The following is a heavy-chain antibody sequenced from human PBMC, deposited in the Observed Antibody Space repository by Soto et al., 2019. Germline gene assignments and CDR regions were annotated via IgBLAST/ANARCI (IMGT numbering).Heavy chain of an antibody. CDR3: ARAPDYYGSVYYFDY. Sequence: QVQLVQSGAEVKKPGSSVKVSCKASGGTFSSYTISWVRQAPGQGPEWMGRIIPILGIANYAQKFQGRVTITADKSTSTAYMELSSLRSEDTAVYYCARAPDYYGSVYYFDYWGQGTLVTVSS. D-gene: IGHD3-10*01. CDR1: GGTFSSYT. CDR2: IIPILGIA. J-gene: IGHJ4*02. V-gene: IGHV1-69*02.